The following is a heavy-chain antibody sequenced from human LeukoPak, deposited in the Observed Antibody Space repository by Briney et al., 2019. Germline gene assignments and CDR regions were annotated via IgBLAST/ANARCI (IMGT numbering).Heavy chain of an antibody. CDR2: ILYDGSNK. D-gene: IGHD7-27*01. V-gene: IGHV3-30*03. CDR1: GFTFSSYG. J-gene: IGHJ6*02. Sequence: HPGGSLRLSCAASGFTFSSYGMHWVRQAPGKGLEWVAVILYDGSNKYYADSVKGRFTISRDNSKNTLYLQMNSLRAEDTAVYYCATVTGDPDDYYYYGMDVWGQGTTVTVSS. CDR3: ATVTGDPDDYYYYGMDV.